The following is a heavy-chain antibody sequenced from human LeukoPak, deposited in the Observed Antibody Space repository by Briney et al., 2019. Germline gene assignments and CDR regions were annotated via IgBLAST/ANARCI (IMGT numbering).Heavy chain of an antibody. V-gene: IGHV3-53*01. CDR3: ASVAFGELTLDF. CDR1: GFTVSSNY. D-gene: IGHD3-10*01. Sequence: GGSLRLSCAASGFTVSSNYMSWVRQAPGKGLEWVSVIYSGGSTYYADSVKGRFIISRDNSKNTLYLQMNSLRAEDTAVYYCASVAFGELTLDFWGQGTLVTVSS. J-gene: IGHJ4*02. CDR2: IYSGGST.